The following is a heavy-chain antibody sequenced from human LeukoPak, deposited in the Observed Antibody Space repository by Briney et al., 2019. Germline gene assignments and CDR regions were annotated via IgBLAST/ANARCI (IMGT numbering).Heavy chain of an antibody. CDR3: AKNTYYCHSSGYLYEGWFDV. D-gene: IGHD3-22*01. Sequence: ASVKVSFKASFYPFIQQRISWVGQAPGQGLEWMGWISAYNGNTNYAQKLQGRVTMTTDTSTSTAYMELRSLRSDDTPVYYSAKNTYYCHSSGYLYEGWFDVWGQGTLVTVSS. V-gene: IGHV1-18*01. CDR1: FYPFIQQR. CDR2: ISAYNGNT. J-gene: IGHJ5*02.